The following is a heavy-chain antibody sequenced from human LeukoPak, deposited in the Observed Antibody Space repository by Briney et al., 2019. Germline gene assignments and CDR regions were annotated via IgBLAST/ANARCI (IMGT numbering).Heavy chain of an antibody. Sequence: RALVKVSCKASGYTFTSYGISWVRQAPGQGLEWMGWISAYNGNTNYAQKLQGRVTMTTDTSTSTAYMELRSLRSDDTAVYYCARDRPYYYDSSGYLSFDYWGQGTLVTVSS. D-gene: IGHD3-22*01. V-gene: IGHV1-18*01. CDR1: GYTFTSYG. CDR3: ARDRPYYYDSSGYLSFDY. CDR2: ISAYNGNT. J-gene: IGHJ4*02.